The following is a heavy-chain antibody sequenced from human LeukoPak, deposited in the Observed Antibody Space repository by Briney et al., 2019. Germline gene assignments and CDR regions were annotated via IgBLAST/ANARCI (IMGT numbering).Heavy chain of an antibody. CDR1: GDSISSYY. J-gene: IGHJ4*02. Sequence: PSETLSLTCTVSGDSISSYYWSWIRQPPGKGLEWIGYIYYSGSTNFNPSLKSRVTISVDTSKNQFSLKLSSVTAADTAVYYCAWFYFDIFTGYSPLEYWGQGTLVTVSS. D-gene: IGHD3-9*01. CDR3: AWFYFDIFTGYSPLEY. V-gene: IGHV4-59*01. CDR2: IYYSGST.